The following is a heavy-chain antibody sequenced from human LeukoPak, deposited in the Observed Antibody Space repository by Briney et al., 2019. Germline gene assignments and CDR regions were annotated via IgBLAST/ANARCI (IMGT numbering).Heavy chain of an antibody. J-gene: IGHJ4*02. CDR1: GFTFSNTW. CDR2: IKQDGSEK. V-gene: IGHV3-7*01. CDR3: ARDHPAAGGFFDY. Sequence: GGSLRLSCAASGFTFSNTWMSWVRQAPGKGLEWVANIKQDGSEKYYVDSVKGRFTISRDNAKNSLYLQMNSLRAEDTAVYYCARDHPAAGGFFDYWGQGTLVTVSS. D-gene: IGHD2-15*01.